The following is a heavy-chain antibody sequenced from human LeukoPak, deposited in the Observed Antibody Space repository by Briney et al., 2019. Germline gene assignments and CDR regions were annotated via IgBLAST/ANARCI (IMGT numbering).Heavy chain of an antibody. Sequence: SETLSLTCTVSGGSISSSSYYWGWIRQPPGKGLEWIGSIYYSGSTYYNPSLKSRVTISVDTSKNQISLKLSSVTAADTAVYYCVRVIRSWFDTWGQGTLVTVSS. CDR2: IYYSGST. CDR3: VRVIRSWFDT. CDR1: GGSISSSSYY. J-gene: IGHJ5*02. V-gene: IGHV4-39*07.